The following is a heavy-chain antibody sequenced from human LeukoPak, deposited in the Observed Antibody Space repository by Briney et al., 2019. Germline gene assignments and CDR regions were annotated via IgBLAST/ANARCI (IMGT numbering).Heavy chain of an antibody. CDR1: GYTLTELS. D-gene: IGHD3-10*01. Sequence: ASVKVSCKVSGYTLTELSMHWVRQAPGKGLEWMGGFDPEDGEAIYAQKFQGRVTMTEDTSTDTAYMELSSLRSADTAVYYCARVMVRGLPFDPWGQGTLVTVSS. CDR2: FDPEDGEA. V-gene: IGHV1-24*01. J-gene: IGHJ5*02. CDR3: ARVMVRGLPFDP.